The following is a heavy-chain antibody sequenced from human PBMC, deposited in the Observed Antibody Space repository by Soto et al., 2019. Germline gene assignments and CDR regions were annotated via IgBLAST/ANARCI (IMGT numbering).Heavy chain of an antibody. V-gene: IGHV3-33*01. CDR3: ARVGIQVVVVMPDY. J-gene: IGHJ4*02. CDR1: GFTFSSYG. Sequence: PGGSLRLSCAASGFTFSSYGMHWVRQAPGKGLEWVAVIWYDGSNKYYADSVKGRFTISRDNSKNTLYLQMNSLRAEDTAVYYCARVGIQVVVVMPDYWGQGTLVTVSS. CDR2: IWYDGSNK. D-gene: IGHD3-22*01.